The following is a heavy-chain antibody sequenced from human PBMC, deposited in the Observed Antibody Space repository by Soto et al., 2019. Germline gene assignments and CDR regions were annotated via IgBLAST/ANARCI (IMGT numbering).Heavy chain of an antibody. Sequence: PGWSLRLSCAASGFTFSSYAMSWVRQAPGQGLEWVSAISGSGGSTYYADSVKGRFTISRDNSKNTLYLQMNSLRAEDTAVYYCESAGRGLRFLELVFDYWCQGNLVTVTS. CDR1: GFTFSSYA. CDR3: ESAGRGLRFLELVFDY. CDR2: ISGSGGST. V-gene: IGHV3-23*01. D-gene: IGHD3-3*01. J-gene: IGHJ4*02.